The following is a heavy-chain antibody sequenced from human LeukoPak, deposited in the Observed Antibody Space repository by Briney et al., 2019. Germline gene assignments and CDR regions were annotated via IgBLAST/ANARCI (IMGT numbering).Heavy chain of an antibody. Sequence: GGSLRLSCAASGFSFSSYWMHWVRQAPGKGLVWVARINIDGSSTTYAESVKGRFTISRDNAKNTPYLQMSRLRAEDTAVYYCARPPYHWNGVWDYWGQRTLVTVS. CDR3: ARPPYHWNGVWDY. D-gene: IGHD1-20*01. CDR1: GFSFSSYW. V-gene: IGHV3-74*01. J-gene: IGHJ4*02. CDR2: INIDGSST.